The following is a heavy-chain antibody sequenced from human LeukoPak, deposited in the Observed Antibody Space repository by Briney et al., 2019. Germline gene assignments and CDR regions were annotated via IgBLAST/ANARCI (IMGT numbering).Heavy chain of an antibody. CDR1: GFTFSSYA. Sequence: GGSLRLSCAASGFTFSSYAMHWVRQAPGKGLEWLAVISYDGNNEYYADSVKGRFTISRDNSKNTLYLQMNSLRAEDTAIYYCARASRLGGGYCYTTSCYIYDYWGQGTLVTVSS. D-gene: IGHD2-2*02. CDR3: ARASRLGGGYCYTTSCYIYDY. V-gene: IGHV3-30-3*01. CDR2: ISYDGNNE. J-gene: IGHJ4*02.